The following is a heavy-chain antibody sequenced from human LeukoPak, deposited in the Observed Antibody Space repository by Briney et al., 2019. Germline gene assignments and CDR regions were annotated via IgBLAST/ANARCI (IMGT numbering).Heavy chain of an antibody. CDR3: ARYIVSYPHDAFDI. CDR1: GGSISSYY. J-gene: IGHJ3*02. V-gene: IGHV4-59*01. CDR2: IYYSGST. Sequence: SETLSLTCTVSGGSISSYYWSWIRQPPGKGLGWLGYIYYSGSTSYNPSLKSRVTISVDTSKKQFSLKLSSVTAADTAFYYCARYIVSYPHDAFDIWGQGTMVTVSS. D-gene: IGHD1-26*01.